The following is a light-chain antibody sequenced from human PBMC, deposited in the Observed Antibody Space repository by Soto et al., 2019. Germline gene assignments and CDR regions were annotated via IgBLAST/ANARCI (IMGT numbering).Light chain of an antibody. J-gene: IGKJ1*01. CDR2: GAS. V-gene: IGKV3-20*01. CDR1: QSVSSSY. CDR3: KQYGRT. Sequence: EIVLTQSPGTLSLSPGERATLSCRASQSVSSSYLAWYQQKPGPAPRLLIYGASSRATGIPDSFSGSGFATAFTLTISGLVPAYYAVYYCKQYGRTFGQGTKVEIK.